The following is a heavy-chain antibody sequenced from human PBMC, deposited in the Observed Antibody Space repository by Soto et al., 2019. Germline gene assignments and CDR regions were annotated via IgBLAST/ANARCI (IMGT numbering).Heavy chain of an antibody. CDR1: GGSVSSGSYY. CDR2: IYYSGST. J-gene: IGHJ4*02. Sequence: SETLSLTCTVSGGSVSSGSYYWSWIRQPPGKGLEWIGYIYYSGSTNYNPSLKSRVTISVDTSKNQFSLKLSSVTAADTAVYYCARGRGELLFDYWGQGTLVTVSS. D-gene: IGHD1-7*01. CDR3: ARGRGELLFDY. V-gene: IGHV4-61*01.